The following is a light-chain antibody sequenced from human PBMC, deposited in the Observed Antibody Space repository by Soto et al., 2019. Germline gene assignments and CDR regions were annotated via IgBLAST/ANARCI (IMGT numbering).Light chain of an antibody. Sequence: DIQMTQSPSSLSASVGDRVTITCRASQSISSNLNWYQQKPGKAPKLLISAASSLQSGVPSRFSGSASGTDFTLTIGSLQPEDFATYYCQQSYSTPPTFGQGTKLEIK. CDR1: QSISSN. V-gene: IGKV1-39*01. CDR2: AAS. CDR3: QQSYSTPPT. J-gene: IGKJ2*01.